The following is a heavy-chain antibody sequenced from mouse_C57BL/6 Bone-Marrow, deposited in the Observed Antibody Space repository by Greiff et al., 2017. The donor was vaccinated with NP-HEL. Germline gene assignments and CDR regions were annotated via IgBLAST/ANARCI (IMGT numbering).Heavy chain of an antibody. J-gene: IGHJ3*01. Sequence: EVQLQQSGPELVKPGASVKISCKASGYSFTGYYMNWVKQSPEKSLEWIGEINPSTGGTTYNQKFKAKATLTVDKSSSTAYMQLKSLTSEDSAVYYCAREDDGYYPAWFAYWGQGTLVTVSA. V-gene: IGHV1-42*01. CDR3: AREDDGYYPAWFAY. CDR2: INPSTGGT. CDR1: GYSFTGYY. D-gene: IGHD2-3*01.